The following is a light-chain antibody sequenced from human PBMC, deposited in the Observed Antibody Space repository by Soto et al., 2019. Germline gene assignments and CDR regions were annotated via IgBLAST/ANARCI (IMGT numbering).Light chain of an antibody. Sequence: QSVLTQPASVSGSPEQSITISCTGTSSDVGSYNYVSWYQQHPGKAPKLMIYEVSNRPSGVSNRFSGSKSGNTASLTISGLQAEDEADYYCSSYTSSSTLYVFGTGTKVTVL. CDR1: SSDVGSYNY. CDR3: SSYTSSSTLYV. J-gene: IGLJ1*01. CDR2: EVS. V-gene: IGLV2-14*01.